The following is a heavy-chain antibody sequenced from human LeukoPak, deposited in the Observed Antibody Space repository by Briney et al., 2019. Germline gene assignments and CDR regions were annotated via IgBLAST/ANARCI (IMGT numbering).Heavy chain of an antibody. CDR1: GFTFSTYE. Sequence: GGSLRLSCAASGFTFSTYEMNWVRQAPGKGLEWVSHISSSDSTINYADSVKGRFTISRDNAKNSLYLQMNSLRAEDTAVYYCARDGSAYGMDAWGQGTTVTVSS. CDR2: ISSSDSTI. CDR3: ARDGSAYGMDA. D-gene: IGHD1-26*01. V-gene: IGHV3-48*03. J-gene: IGHJ6*02.